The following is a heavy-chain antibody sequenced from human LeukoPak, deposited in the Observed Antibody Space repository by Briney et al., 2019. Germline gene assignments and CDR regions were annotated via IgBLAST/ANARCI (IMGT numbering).Heavy chain of an antibody. V-gene: IGHV1-18*01. D-gene: IGHD7-27*01. CDR3: ARAEDWGPDWYFDL. CDR2: ICAYNGNT. J-gene: IGHJ2*01. Sequence: ASVKVSCKASGYTFTSYGISWVRQAPGQGLEWMGWICAYNGNTNYAQKLQGRVTMTTDTSTSTAYMELRSLRSDDTAVYYCARAEDWGPDWYFDLWGRGTLVTVSS. CDR1: GYTFTSYG.